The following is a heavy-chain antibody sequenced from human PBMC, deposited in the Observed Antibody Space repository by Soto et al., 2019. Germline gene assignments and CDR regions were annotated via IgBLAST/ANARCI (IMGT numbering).Heavy chain of an antibody. CDR3: ARVDGGCYYYGMDV. D-gene: IGHD2-15*01. Sequence: AGGSLRLSCAASGFTFDDYGMSWVRQAPGKGLEWVSGINWNGGSTGYADSVKGRFTISRDNAKNSLYLQMNSLRAEDTALYYCARVDGGCYYYGMDVWGQGTAVTVSS. CDR1: GFTFDDYG. CDR2: INWNGGST. J-gene: IGHJ6*02. V-gene: IGHV3-20*04.